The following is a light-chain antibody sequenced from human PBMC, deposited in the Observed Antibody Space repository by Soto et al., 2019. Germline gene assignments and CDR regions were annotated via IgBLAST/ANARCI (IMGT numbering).Light chain of an antibody. CDR3: QQGYSSRWT. CDR1: QNIRSY. Sequence: DIQMTQSPSSLSASVGDRVTITCRASQNIRSYLNWYQQKPGKAPQLLIYATSILQTGVPSRFSASGSGTDFSLVISDLQPEDSATYYCQQGYSSRWTSGRGTKVEI. CDR2: ATS. V-gene: IGKV1-39*01. J-gene: IGKJ1*01.